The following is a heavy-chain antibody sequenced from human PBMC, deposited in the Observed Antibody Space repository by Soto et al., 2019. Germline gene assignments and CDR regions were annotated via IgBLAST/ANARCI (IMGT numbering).Heavy chain of an antibody. V-gene: IGHV1-69*13. Sequence: ASVEVSCKASGGTLSSYVISWVRQAPGQGLEWMGGIIPIFGTTTYGEKFQGRVTITADESTSTTYMELSSLKSEDTAVYYCARDPRQDCSGETCYYSWGQGTLVTVSS. J-gene: IGHJ4*02. CDR1: GGTLSSYV. CDR2: IIPIFGTT. CDR3: ARDPRQDCSGETCYYS. D-gene: IGHD2-15*01.